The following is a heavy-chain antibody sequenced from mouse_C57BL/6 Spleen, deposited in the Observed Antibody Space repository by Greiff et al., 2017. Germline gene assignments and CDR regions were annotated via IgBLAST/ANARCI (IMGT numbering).Heavy chain of an antibody. CDR1: GYSFTSYY. V-gene: IGHV1-66*01. CDR3: ARQLGFAY. D-gene: IGHD4-1*02. Sequence: VQLQESGPELVKPGASVKISCKASGYSFTSYYIHWVKQRPGQGLEWIGWIYPGSGNTKYNEKFKGKATLTADTSSSTAYMQLSSLTSEDSAVYYCARQLGFAYWGQGTLVTVSA. J-gene: IGHJ3*01. CDR2: IYPGSGNT.